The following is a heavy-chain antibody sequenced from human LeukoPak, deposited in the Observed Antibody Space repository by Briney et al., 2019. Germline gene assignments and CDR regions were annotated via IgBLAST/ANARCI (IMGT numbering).Heavy chain of an antibody. Sequence: GGSLRLSCAASGFTFSSYSMNWVRQAPGKGLEWVSSISSSSSYIYYADSVKGRFTTSRDNAKNSLYLQMNSLRAEDTAVYYCAREGFRAVAPYWGQGTLVTVSS. J-gene: IGHJ4*02. CDR3: AREGFRAVAPY. CDR1: GFTFSSYS. D-gene: IGHD6-19*01. V-gene: IGHV3-21*01. CDR2: ISSSSSYI.